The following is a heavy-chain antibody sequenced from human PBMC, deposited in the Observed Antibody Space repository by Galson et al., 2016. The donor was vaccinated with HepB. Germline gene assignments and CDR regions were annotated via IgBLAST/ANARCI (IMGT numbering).Heavy chain of an antibody. CDR3: AKVTGAIPTRFDY. D-gene: IGHD1-1*01. Sequence: SLRLSCAASGSSFSSYAMSWVRQAPGKGLHWVSGIGGSGNKTYSADSVKGRFTISRDNSKDTLYLQMNSLRAEDTAVYYCAKVTGAIPTRFDYWGQGTLVTVSS. J-gene: IGHJ4*02. CDR2: IGGSGNKT. V-gene: IGHV3-23*01. CDR1: GSSFSSYA.